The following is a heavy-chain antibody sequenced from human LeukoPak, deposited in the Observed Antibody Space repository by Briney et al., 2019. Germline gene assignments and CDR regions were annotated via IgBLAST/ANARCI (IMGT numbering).Heavy chain of an antibody. CDR2: IYHSGST. D-gene: IGHD3-3*01. CDR1: GYSISSGYY. Sequence: SETLSLTCTVSGYSISSGYYWGWIRQPPGKGLEWIGSIYHSGSTYYNPSLKSRVTISVDTSKNQFSLKLSSVTAADTAVYYCARGLYYDFLDPWGQGTLVTVSS. CDR3: ARGLYYDFLDP. V-gene: IGHV4-38-2*02. J-gene: IGHJ5*02.